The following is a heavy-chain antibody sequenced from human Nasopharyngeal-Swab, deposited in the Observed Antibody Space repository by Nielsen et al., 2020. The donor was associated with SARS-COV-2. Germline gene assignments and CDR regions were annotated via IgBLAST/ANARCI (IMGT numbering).Heavy chain of an antibody. J-gene: IGHJ3*02. CDR2: IAYDGRTK. Sequence: GESLKISCAASGFTFSSYGMHWVRQAPGKGLEWVAVIAYDGRTKYSADSVRGRFTVSRDNSKSTLHLQMSSLRAEDTATYYCAREGIDAFDIWGQGTMVTVSS. CDR3: AREGIDAFDI. CDR1: GFTFSSYG. D-gene: IGHD2/OR15-2a*01. V-gene: IGHV3-30*03.